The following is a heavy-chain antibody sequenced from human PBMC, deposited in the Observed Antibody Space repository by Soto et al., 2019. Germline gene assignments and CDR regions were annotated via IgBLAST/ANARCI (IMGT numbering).Heavy chain of an antibody. CDR1: GVAVSSGSYY. CDR2: IDYSGST. J-gene: IGHJ4*02. V-gene: IGHV4-61*01. Sequence: PAETLSLTCTVSGVAVSSGSYYWSWLRPPPGKGLEWIGYIDYSGSTNYNPALKRRATISVDTSNNQFSLKLSSVTAADTAVYYCARESSEYSASSGGYFDFWGQGTLVTVSS. CDR3: ARESSEYSASSGGYFDF. D-gene: IGHD6-6*01.